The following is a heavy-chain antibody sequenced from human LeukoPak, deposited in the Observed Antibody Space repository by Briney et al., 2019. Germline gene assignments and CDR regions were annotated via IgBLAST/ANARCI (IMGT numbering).Heavy chain of an antibody. CDR2: ISAYNGNT. CDR1: GYTLTSYG. CDR3: ARGWVVGATGYNDY. D-gene: IGHD1-26*01. Sequence: ASVKVSCKASGYTLTSYGISWVRQAPGQGLDWMGWISAYNGNTNHAQKLQGRVTMTTDTGTSADYMEVRSLRSDDSVVYYWARGWVVGATGYNDYWGQGTLVTVSS. J-gene: IGHJ4*02. V-gene: IGHV1-18*01.